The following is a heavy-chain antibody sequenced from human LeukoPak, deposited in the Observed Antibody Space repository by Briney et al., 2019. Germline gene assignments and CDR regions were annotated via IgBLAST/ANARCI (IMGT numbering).Heavy chain of an antibody. Sequence: GGSLRLSCAASGLSFSSYGMHWVRQAPGKGLEWVTFILYDGSNKYYADSVKGRFTISRDNSKNTVYLQMNSLRAEDTAVYSCAKDKYGSGSMIDYWGQGTLVTVSS. V-gene: IGHV3-30*18. J-gene: IGHJ4*02. CDR3: AKDKYGSGSMIDY. D-gene: IGHD3-10*01. CDR1: GLSFSSYG. CDR2: ILYDGSNK.